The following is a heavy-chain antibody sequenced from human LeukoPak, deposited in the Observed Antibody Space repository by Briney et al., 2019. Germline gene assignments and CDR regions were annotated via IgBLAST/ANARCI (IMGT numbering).Heavy chain of an antibody. Sequence: GGSLRLSCAASGFTFSSYWMSWVRQAPGKGLEWVSGLSGSGGTTYYADSVKGRFTIFRDNSKNTLFLQMNSLRAADTAVYYCAKSAPVSRSHFDYWGQGTLVTVSS. V-gene: IGHV3-23*01. CDR1: GFTFSSYW. CDR2: LSGSGGTT. J-gene: IGHJ4*02. CDR3: AKSAPVSRSHFDY.